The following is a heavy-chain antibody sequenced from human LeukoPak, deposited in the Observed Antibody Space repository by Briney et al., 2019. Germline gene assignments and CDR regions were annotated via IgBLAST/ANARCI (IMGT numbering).Heavy chain of an antibody. Sequence: PSETLSLTCTVSGGSISSYYWSWIRQPPGKGLEWIGYIYYSGSTNYNPSLKSRVTISVDTSENQFSLRLSSVTAADTAVYYCARGRLLGWYFDYWGQGTLVTVSS. V-gene: IGHV4-59*01. D-gene: IGHD5-12*01. J-gene: IGHJ4*02. CDR3: ARGRLLGWYFDY. CDR1: GGSISSYY. CDR2: IYYSGST.